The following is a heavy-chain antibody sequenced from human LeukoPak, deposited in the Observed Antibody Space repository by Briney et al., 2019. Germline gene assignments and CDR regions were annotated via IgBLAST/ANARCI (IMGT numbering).Heavy chain of an antibody. V-gene: IGHV4-59*01. Sequence: KPSETLSLTCTVSGFSITTYFWSWIRQSPGNGLEWIRQIHSSGSTTYNPSLKSRVTISLVTSKNQFSLHLSSVTAADTAVYYCARDIREVGESHYFDYWGQGTLVTVTS. CDR1: GFSITTYF. J-gene: IGHJ4*02. CDR2: IHSSGST. D-gene: IGHD1-26*01. CDR3: ARDIREVGESHYFDY.